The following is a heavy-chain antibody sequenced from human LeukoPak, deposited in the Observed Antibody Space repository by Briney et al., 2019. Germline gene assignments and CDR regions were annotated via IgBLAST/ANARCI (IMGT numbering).Heavy chain of an antibody. V-gene: IGHV3-33*01. Sequence: GGSLRLSCAASGFTFKSFGMHWVRETPGKGLEWVAAIWYDGSNKYYVDSVKGRFTISRDNSESTLYLQMNSLRSEDSAVYYCAREGGRCDSTSCSVLYYGMDVWGKGTTVTVSS. CDR3: AREGGRCDSTSCSVLYYGMDV. D-gene: IGHD2-2*01. CDR2: IWYDGSNK. CDR1: GFTFKSFG. J-gene: IGHJ6*04.